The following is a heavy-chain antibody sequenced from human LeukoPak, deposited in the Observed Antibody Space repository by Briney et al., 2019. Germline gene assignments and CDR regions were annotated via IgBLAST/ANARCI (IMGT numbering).Heavy chain of an antibody. D-gene: IGHD2-15*01. CDR2: ISAYNGNT. CDR1: GYTFTSYG. CDR3: ARAYCSGGSCYHLFDY. Sequence: ASVKVSCKASGYTFTSYGISWVRQAPGQGLEWMGWISAYNGNTNYAQKLQGRVTMTTDTSTSTAYMELRSLRPDDTAVYYCARAYCSGGSCYHLFDYWGQGTLVTVSS. V-gene: IGHV1-18*01. J-gene: IGHJ4*02.